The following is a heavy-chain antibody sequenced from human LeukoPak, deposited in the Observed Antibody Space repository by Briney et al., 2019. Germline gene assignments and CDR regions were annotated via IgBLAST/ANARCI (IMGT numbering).Heavy chain of an antibody. Sequence: SETLSLTCTVSGGYIITSGHYWGWIRQPPGKGLEWIGSIYCTGVTSTNPFFRSRMSISVDTSKNQFSLNLTSVTAADAAVYYCARERSSSGGHSWFDPWGQGTLVTVSS. CDR2: IYCTGVT. D-gene: IGHD4-23*01. V-gene: IGHV4-39*07. J-gene: IGHJ5*02. CDR3: ARERSSSGGHSWFDP. CDR1: GGYIITSGHY.